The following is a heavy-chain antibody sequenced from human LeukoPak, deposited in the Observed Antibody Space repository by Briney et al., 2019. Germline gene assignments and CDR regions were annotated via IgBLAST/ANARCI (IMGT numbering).Heavy chain of an antibody. V-gene: IGHV4-59*01. J-gene: IGHJ4*02. D-gene: IGHD5-24*01. Sequence: SETLSPTCTVSGGSISSYYWSWLRQPPGKGLEWIGYISYSGNTNYNPSLQSRVTISADTSKNQFSLKLSSVTAADTAVYYCARAGGYNSPFGYWGQGTLVTVSS. CDR2: ISYSGNT. CDR3: ARAGGYNSPFGY. CDR1: GGSISSYY.